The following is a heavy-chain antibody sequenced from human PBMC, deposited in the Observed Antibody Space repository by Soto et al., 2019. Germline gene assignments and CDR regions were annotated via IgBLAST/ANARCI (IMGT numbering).Heavy chain of an antibody. CDR1: GGSISSYY. D-gene: IGHD3-3*01. Sequence: SETLSLSCTVSGGSISSYYWSWIRQPPGKGLEWIGYIYYSGSTNYNPSLKSRVTISVDTSKNRFSLKLSSVTAADTAVYYCARDLGYYDFWSGSLGPYGMDVWGQGTTVTVS. CDR2: IYYSGST. CDR3: ARDLGYYDFWSGSLGPYGMDV. V-gene: IGHV4-59*01. J-gene: IGHJ6*02.